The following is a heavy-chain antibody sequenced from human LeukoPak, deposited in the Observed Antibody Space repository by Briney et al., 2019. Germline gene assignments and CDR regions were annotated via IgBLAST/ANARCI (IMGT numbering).Heavy chain of an antibody. CDR2: INSDGSDT. J-gene: IGHJ3*02. V-gene: IGHV3-74*01. CDR3: ASITNSVAFHI. D-gene: IGHD4-23*01. CDR1: GLTFRNYW. Sequence: GGSLRLSCAVSGLTFRNYWMHWVRQAPGKGLVWVSRINSDGSDTTYADSVKGRFTISRDNAKNTLFLQMNSLRAEHTAVYYCASITNSVAFHIWGQGTMVTVSS.